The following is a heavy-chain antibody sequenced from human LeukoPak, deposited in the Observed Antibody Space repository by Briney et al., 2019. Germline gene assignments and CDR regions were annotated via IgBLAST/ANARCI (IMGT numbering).Heavy chain of an antibody. V-gene: IGHV4-38-2*02. CDR1: GYSISSGYY. D-gene: IGHD5-12*01. CDR2: IYHSGST. J-gene: IGHJ4*02. CDR3: ARDGYSGSDAL. Sequence: SETLSLTCTVSGYSISSGYYWGWIRQPPGKGLEWIGSIYHSGSTYYNPSLKSRVTISVDTSKNQISLKLSSVTAADTAVYYCARDGYSGSDALWGQGTLVTVSS.